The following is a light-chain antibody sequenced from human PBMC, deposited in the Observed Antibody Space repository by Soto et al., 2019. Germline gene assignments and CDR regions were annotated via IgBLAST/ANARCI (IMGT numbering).Light chain of an antibody. CDR3: QSYDSSLSGYV. V-gene: IGLV1-40*01. CDR2: GNS. J-gene: IGLJ1*01. Sequence: QSVLTQPPSVSGAPGQRVTISCTGSSSNIGAGYDVHWYQQLPGTAPKLLIYGNSNRPSGVPDRFSGSKSGTSASLAITGLQAEDEADYSCQSYDSSLSGYVFGTWTKLTVL. CDR1: SSNIGAGYD.